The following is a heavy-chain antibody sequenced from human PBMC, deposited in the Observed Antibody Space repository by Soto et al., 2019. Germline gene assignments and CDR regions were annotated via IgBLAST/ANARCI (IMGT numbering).Heavy chain of an antibody. CDR3: AKDHRLGRYFDY. V-gene: IGHV3-23*01. D-gene: IGHD7-27*01. Sequence: EVQLLESGGGLVQPGGSLRLSCAASGFTFSSYAMSWVRQAPGKGVEWVSAISGSGGSTYYADSVKGRFTISRDNSKNTLYLQMNSLRAEDTAVYYCAKDHRLGRYFDYWGQGTLVTVSS. CDR2: ISGSGGST. J-gene: IGHJ4*02. CDR1: GFTFSSYA.